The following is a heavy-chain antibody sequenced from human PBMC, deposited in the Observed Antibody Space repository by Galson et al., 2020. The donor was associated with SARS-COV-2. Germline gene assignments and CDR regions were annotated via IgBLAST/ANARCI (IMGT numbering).Heavy chain of an antibody. Sequence: SETLSLTCAVYGGSFSGYYWSWIRQPPGKGLEWIGEINHSGSTNYNPSLKSRVTISVDTSKNQFSLKLSSVTAADTAVYYCARGELGYGDYLGDYYYYGMDVWGQGTTVTVSS. CDR3: ARGELGYGDYLGDYYYYGMDV. CDR1: GGSFSGYY. V-gene: IGHV4-34*01. CDR2: INHSGST. D-gene: IGHD4-17*01. J-gene: IGHJ6*02.